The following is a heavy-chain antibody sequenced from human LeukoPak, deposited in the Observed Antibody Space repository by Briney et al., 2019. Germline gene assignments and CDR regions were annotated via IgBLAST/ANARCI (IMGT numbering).Heavy chain of an antibody. D-gene: IGHD6-13*01. J-gene: IGHJ6*03. CDR2: IKWNGGSI. Sequence: PGRSLRLSCAASGFTFEEYTMHWVRQAPGKGLEWVSCIKWNGGSIAYASSVKGRFTISRDNAKNSLYLQMNSLRPEDTAFYYCARAADPYYYYYYMDVWGKGTPVTVSS. V-gene: IGHV3-9*01. CDR3: ARAADPYYYYYYMDV. CDR1: GFTFEEYT.